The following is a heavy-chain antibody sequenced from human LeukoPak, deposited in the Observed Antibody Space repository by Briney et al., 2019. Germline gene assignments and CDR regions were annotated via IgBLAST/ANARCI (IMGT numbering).Heavy chain of an antibody. Sequence: GASVKVSCKASGFSFNNYEIIRVRQATGQGLEWMGWMNPNSANTGYAQKFQGRVTMTRNTSTTIAHMEPSSVTSAIRGLYQLSRAESWTGTTDYYYMDVWGKGTTVTVPS. V-gene: IGHV1-8*01. J-gene: IGHJ6*03. CDR3: SRAESWTGTTDYYYMDV. D-gene: IGHD1-1*01. CDR2: MNPNSANT. CDR1: GFSFNNYE.